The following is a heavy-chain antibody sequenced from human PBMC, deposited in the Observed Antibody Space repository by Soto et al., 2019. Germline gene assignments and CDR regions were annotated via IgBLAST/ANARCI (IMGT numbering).Heavy chain of an antibody. CDR3: TSRYCTAGSCYYFDS. J-gene: IGHJ4*02. CDR2: IKSKNDGGTT. Sequence: GGSLRLSCAGSGFTFSNAWMSWVRQAPGKGLEWVGRIKSKNDGGTTDYAAPVRGRFTISRDDSKNTLYLQMNSLKTEDTAVYFCTSRYCTAGSCYYFDSWGQGALVTVSS. D-gene: IGHD2-15*01. CDR1: GFTFSNAW. V-gene: IGHV3-15*01.